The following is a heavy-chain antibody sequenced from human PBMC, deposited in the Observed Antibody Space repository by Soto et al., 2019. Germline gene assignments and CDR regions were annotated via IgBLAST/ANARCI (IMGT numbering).Heavy chain of an antibody. J-gene: IGHJ4*02. D-gene: IGHD2-2*01. CDR1: GFTFDDYA. Sequence: GGSLRLSCAASGFTFDDYAMHWVRQAPGKGLEWVSGISWNSGSIGYADSVKGRFTISRENAKNFLYLQMNSLRADDTALYYCAKDPLYQLLSGTYDYWGQGTLVTVSS. CDR2: ISWNSGSI. V-gene: IGHV3-9*01. CDR3: AKDPLYQLLSGTYDY.